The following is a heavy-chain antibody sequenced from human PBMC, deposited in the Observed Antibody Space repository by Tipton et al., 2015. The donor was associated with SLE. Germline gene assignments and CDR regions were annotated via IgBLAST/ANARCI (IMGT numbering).Heavy chain of an antibody. CDR3: ARRGSGSYDI. V-gene: IGHV4-34*01. J-gene: IGHJ3*02. Sequence: TLSLTCTVSGGSISSYYWSWIRQPPGKGLEWIGEINHSGSTNYNPSLKSRVTISVDTSKNQFSLKLSSVTAADTAVYYCARRGSGSYDIWGQGTMVTVSS. D-gene: IGHD3-10*01. CDR1: GGSISSYY. CDR2: INHSGST.